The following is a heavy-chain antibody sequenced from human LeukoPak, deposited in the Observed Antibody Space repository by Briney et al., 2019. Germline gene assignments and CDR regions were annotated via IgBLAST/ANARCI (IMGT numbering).Heavy chain of an antibody. CDR2: IKPNSGDT. Sequence: ASVKVSCKASGYTFTGYYIHWVRQAPGQGLEWMGWIKPNSGDTNYAQKFQGRVTMTRDTSISTVYMELSRLRFDDTAVYYCASGQTIFYYYMDVWGKGTTVTISS. J-gene: IGHJ6*03. CDR1: GYTFTGYY. CDR3: ASGQTIFYYYMDV. V-gene: IGHV1-2*02. D-gene: IGHD3-3*02.